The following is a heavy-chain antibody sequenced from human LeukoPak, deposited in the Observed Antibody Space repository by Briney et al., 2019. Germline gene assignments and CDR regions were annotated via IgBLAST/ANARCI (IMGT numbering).Heavy chain of an antibody. CDR1: GGSISSYY. CDR2: IYYSGST. CDR3: ARVTAMVIDY. V-gene: IGHV4-59*01. J-gene: IGHJ4*02. Sequence: SETLSLTCTVSGGSISSYYWSWLRQPPGKGLEWIGYIYYSGSTNYNPSLKSRVTISVDTSKNQFSLKRSSVTAADTAVYYCARVTAMVIDYWGQGTLVTVSS. D-gene: IGHD5-18*01.